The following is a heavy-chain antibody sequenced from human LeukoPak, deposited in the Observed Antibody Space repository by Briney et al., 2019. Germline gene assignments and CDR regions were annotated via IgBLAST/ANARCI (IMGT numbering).Heavy chain of an antibody. D-gene: IGHD4-23*01. V-gene: IGHV3-21*01. J-gene: IGHJ3*01. CDR1: GFTFTTYG. Sequence: GGSLRLSCAASGFTFTTYGFNWVRQAPGKGLEWVSSISFSGSYIYYADSVKGRFTISRDNAKNSVYLQMNSLRAEDTAVYYCARDSVGPFRRSPTNAFDVWGQGTMVTVSS. CDR3: ARDSVGPFRRSPTNAFDV. CDR2: ISFSGSYI.